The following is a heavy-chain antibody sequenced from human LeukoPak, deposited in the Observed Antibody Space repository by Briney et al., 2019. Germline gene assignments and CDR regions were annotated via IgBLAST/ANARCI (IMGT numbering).Heavy chain of an antibody. J-gene: IGHJ4*01. V-gene: IGHV3-23*01. CDR2: LSGSGITT. D-gene: IGHD6-19*01. CDR1: GFTFSNSA. CDR3: AKGIYSSGWSYFDY. Sequence: GGSLRLSCAASGFTFSNSAMSWVRQAPGKGLEWVSTLSGSGITTYYADSVKGRFTISRDNSKNTLYLQMNTLRAEDSALYYCAKGIYSSGWSYFDYWGHGTLATVSS.